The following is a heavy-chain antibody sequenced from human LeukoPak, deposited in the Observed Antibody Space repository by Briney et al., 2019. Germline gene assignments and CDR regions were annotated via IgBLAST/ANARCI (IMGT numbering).Heavy chain of an antibody. V-gene: IGHV4-59*01. J-gene: IGHJ4*02. D-gene: IGHD2-2*03. Sequence: SETLSLTCAVSGGSISTYYWSWIRQPPGKGLEWIGYIYYSGGTNYNPSLKSRVTISVDTSKNQFSLKLSSVTAADTAVYYCARGRKQWIYWGQGTLVTVSS. CDR1: GGSISTYY. CDR2: IYYSGGT. CDR3: ARGRKQWIY.